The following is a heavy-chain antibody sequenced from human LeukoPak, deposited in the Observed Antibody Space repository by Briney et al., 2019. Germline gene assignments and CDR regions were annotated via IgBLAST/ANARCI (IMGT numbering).Heavy chain of an antibody. D-gene: IGHD3-10*01. CDR2: INPNSGGT. Sequence: ASVKVSCKASRYTFTGYYIHWVRQAPGQGLEWMGWINPNSGGTHYAQKFQGRVTMTRDTSISTAYMELSRLRSDDTAVYYCARTITMAGDYWGQGTLVTVSS. CDR1: RYTFTGYY. J-gene: IGHJ4*02. CDR3: ARTITMAGDY. V-gene: IGHV1-2*02.